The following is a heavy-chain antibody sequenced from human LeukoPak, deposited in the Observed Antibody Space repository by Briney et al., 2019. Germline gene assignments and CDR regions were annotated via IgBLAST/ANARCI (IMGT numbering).Heavy chain of an antibody. CDR2: IYNSGTT. D-gene: IGHD3-22*01. J-gene: IGHJ4*02. V-gene: IGHV3-66*01. CDR3: ARENPSDSSSWSH. CDR1: GFIVSSNY. Sequence: GGSLRLSCAASGFIVSSNYMSWVRQAPGMGVEWVSVIYNSGTTYYRDSVKGRFTISRDTSPNTLHLEMNNLRLDDTALYYCARENPSDSSSWSHWGQGTLVTVSS.